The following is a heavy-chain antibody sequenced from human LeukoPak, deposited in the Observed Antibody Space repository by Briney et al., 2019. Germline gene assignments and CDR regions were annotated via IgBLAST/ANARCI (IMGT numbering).Heavy chain of an antibody. D-gene: IGHD6-19*01. J-gene: IGHJ5*02. CDR3: ASHLGYSSGWSYSNWFDP. CDR2: LYYSGST. V-gene: IGHV4-30-4*07. Sequence: PSETLSLTCAVSGDSISSGDSSWSWVRQPPRKGLEWIGYLYYSGSTYYNPSLKSRVTISVDTSKNQFSLNLSSVTAADTAVYYCASHLGYSSGWSYSNWFDPWGQGTLVTVSS. CDR1: GDSISSGDSS.